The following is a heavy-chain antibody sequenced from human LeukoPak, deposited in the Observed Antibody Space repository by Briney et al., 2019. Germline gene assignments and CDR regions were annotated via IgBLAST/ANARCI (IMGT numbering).Heavy chain of an antibody. V-gene: IGHV1-46*01. CDR1: GYTFTSYY. CDR3: ARDCGRQYYYDSSGYPPDY. D-gene: IGHD3-22*01. J-gene: IGHJ4*02. CDR2: INPSGGST. Sequence: VSVKVSCKASGYTFTSYYMHWVRQAPGQGLEWMGIINPSGGSTSYAQKFQGRVTMTRDTSTSTVYMELSSLRSEDTAVYYCARDCGRQYYYDSSGYPPDYWGQGTLVTVSS.